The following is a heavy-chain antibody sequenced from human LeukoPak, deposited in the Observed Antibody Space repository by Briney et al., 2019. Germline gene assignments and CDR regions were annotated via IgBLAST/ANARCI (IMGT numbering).Heavy chain of an antibody. Sequence: GSLRLSCAASGFTFSDYYMSWIRQAPGKGLEWVSYISTSGRYTNYTDSVKGRFTISRDNAKNSLFLQMNSLRAEDTAVYYCARVASITMICDFWGQGTLVTVSS. J-gene: IGHJ4*02. CDR2: ISTSGRYT. CDR3: ARVASITMICDF. CDR1: GFTFSDYY. D-gene: IGHD3-22*01. V-gene: IGHV3-11*06.